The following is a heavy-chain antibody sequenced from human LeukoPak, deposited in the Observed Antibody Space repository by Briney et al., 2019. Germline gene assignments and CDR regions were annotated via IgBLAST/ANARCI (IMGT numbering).Heavy chain of an antibody. D-gene: IGHD3-10*01. CDR3: ARGHYYGSGNYYYYYYMDV. Sequence: PGGSLRLSCAASGFTFSTYAMTWVRQAPGQGLEWVSSISGSGSGTYYADSVKGRFTISRDNAKNTLYLQMNSLSAEDTAVYYCARGHYYGSGNYYYYYYMDVWGKGTTVTISS. V-gene: IGHV3-23*01. CDR1: GFTFSTYA. CDR2: ISGSGSGT. J-gene: IGHJ6*03.